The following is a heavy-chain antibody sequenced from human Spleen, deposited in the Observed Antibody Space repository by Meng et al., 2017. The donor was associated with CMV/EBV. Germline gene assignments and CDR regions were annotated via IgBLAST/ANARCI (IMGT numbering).Heavy chain of an antibody. Sequence: GESLKISCAASGFTFSSYAMSWVRQAPGKGLEWVSAISGSGGSTYYVDSVKGRFTISRDNSKNTLYLQMNSLRAEDTAAYYCARNLVLPAAIQYYYRNYGMDVWGQGTTVTVSS. CDR1: GFTFSSYA. CDR3: ARNLVLPAAIQYYYRNYGMDV. CDR2: ISGSGGST. D-gene: IGHD2-2*01. V-gene: IGHV3-23*01. J-gene: IGHJ6*02.